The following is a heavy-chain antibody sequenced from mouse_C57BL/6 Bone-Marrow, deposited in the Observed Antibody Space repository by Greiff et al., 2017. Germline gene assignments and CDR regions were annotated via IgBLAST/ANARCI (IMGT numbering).Heavy chain of an antibody. D-gene: IGHD1-1*01. V-gene: IGHV14-4*01. Sequence: VHVKQSGAELVRPGASVKLSCTASGFNIKDDYMHWVKQRPEQGLEWIGWIDPANGDTEYASKFQGKATITADTSSNTAYLQLSSLTSEDTAVYYCTMYYYGSSPYYFDYWGQGTTLTVSS. CDR1: GFNIKDDY. CDR3: TMYYYGSSPYYFDY. CDR2: IDPANGDT. J-gene: IGHJ2*01.